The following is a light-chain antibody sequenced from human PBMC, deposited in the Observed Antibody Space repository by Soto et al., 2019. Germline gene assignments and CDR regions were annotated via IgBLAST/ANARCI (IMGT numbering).Light chain of an antibody. CDR1: QSVSSN. J-gene: IGKJ1*01. Sequence: EITMTQSPATLSVSPGERATLSCRASQSVSSNLAWYQQKPGQAPRLLIDGASTRATGIPARFSGSGSGTEFTLTISRLQSEDFAVYYCQHYNNWPPWTFGQGTKVDIK. CDR2: GAS. V-gene: IGKV3-15*01. CDR3: QHYNNWPPWT.